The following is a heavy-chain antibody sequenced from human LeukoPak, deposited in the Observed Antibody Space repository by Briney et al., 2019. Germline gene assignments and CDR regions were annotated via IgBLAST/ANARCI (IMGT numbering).Heavy chain of an antibody. CDR3: ARQWLAGPAIDY. Sequence: PPETLSLTCTVSGGSLSSSSYYWGWIRQPPGKGLEWIARIYYSGSIYYNPSLKSRVTISVDTSKTQFSLKLSSVTAADTAVYYCARQWLAGPAIDYWGQGTLVTVSS. CDR1: GGSLSSSSYY. J-gene: IGHJ4*02. D-gene: IGHD6-19*01. V-gene: IGHV4-39*01. CDR2: IYYSGSI.